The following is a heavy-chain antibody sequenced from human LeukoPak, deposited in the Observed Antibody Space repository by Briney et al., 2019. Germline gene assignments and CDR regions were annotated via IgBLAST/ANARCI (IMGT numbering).Heavy chain of an antibody. D-gene: IGHD3-10*01. CDR2: INHSGST. V-gene: IGHV4-34*01. J-gene: IGHJ3*02. Sequence: PSETLSLTCAVYGGSFSGYYWSWIRQPPGKGLEWIGEINHSGSTNYNPSLKSRVTISVDTSKNQFSLKLGSVTAADTAVYYCASAINVGAFDIWGQGTMVTVSS. CDR3: ASAINVGAFDI. CDR1: GGSFSGYY.